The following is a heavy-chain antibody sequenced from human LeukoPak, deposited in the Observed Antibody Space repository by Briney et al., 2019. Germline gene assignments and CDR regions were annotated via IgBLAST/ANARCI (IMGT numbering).Heavy chain of an antibody. CDR1: GGSISSYY. CDR2: IYYSGKN. J-gene: IGHJ5*02. CDR3: ASGYGGYVGWLDP. V-gene: IGHV4-59*01. D-gene: IGHD5-12*01. Sequence: SETLSLTCSVSGGSISSYYWTWIRQPPGKGLEWISYIYYSGKNNYNPSLKSRVTMSVDTSKNQFSLKLTSVTAADTAVYYCASGYGGYVGWLDPWGQGILVTVSS.